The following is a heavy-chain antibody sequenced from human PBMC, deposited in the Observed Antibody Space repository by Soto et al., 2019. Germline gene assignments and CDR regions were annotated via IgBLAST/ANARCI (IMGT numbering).Heavy chain of an antibody. CDR3: ANYYGDYAGGEFFQH. Sequence: EVQLLESGGDLVQPGGSLRLSCALSGFTFSNYAMNWVRQAPGKGLEWVSALTGSGRSTYYAESVKGRFTISRDNSKNTLYLQMNSLRAEDTAVYYCANYYGDYAGGEFFQHWGQGTLVTVSS. J-gene: IGHJ1*01. V-gene: IGHV3-23*01. CDR2: LTGSGRST. D-gene: IGHD4-17*01. CDR1: GFTFSNYA.